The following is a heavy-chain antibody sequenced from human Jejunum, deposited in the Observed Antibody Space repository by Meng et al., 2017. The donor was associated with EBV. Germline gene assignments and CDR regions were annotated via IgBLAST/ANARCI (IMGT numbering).Heavy chain of an antibody. J-gene: IGHJ2*01. V-gene: IGHV1-18*01. CDR3: ARLYDDSSYWYFDL. D-gene: IGHD3-22*01. Sequence: QVQLVQSGAEVKKPGSSVKVSCKASGGTFSSYAISWVRQAPGQGLEWMGWISAYNGNTNYAQKFQDRVTMTTDTPTNTAYLDLSSLRSDDTAIYYCARLYDDSSYWYFDLWGRGTLVTVSS. CDR1: GGTFSSYA. CDR2: ISAYNGNT.